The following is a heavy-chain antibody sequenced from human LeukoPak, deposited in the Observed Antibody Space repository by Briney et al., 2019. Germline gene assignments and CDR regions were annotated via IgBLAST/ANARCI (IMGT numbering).Heavy chain of an antibody. CDR1: EFTSSSYA. D-gene: IGHD6-19*01. Sequence: GRSLRLSCAASEFTSSSYAMHWVRQAPGKGLEWVAVISYDGSNKYYADSVKGRFTISRDNSKNTLYLQMNSLRAEDTAVYYCARGEWYSSGWYAFDYWGQGTLVTVSS. CDR3: ARGEWYSSGWYAFDY. J-gene: IGHJ4*02. CDR2: ISYDGSNK. V-gene: IGHV3-30*04.